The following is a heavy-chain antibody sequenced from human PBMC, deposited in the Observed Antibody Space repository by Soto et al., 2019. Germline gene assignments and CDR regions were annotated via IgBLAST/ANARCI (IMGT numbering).Heavy chain of an antibody. CDR2: IYYSGST. CDR3: AGERASGFSGPEDFDY. Sequence: PSETLSLTCTVSGGSISSGGYYWSWLRQHPGKGLEWIGYIYYSGSTYYNPSLKSRVTISVDTTKNQFSLKLSSVTAADTAVYYCAGERASGFSGPEDFDYWGQGTLVTVSS. V-gene: IGHV4-31*03. D-gene: IGHD3-10*01. CDR1: GGSISSGGYY. J-gene: IGHJ4*02.